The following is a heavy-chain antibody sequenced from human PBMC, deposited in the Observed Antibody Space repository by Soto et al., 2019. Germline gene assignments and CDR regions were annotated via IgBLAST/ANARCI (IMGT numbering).Heavy chain of an antibody. CDR2: IFSHDEK. J-gene: IGHJ6*03. D-gene: IGHD4-17*01. V-gene: IGHV2-26*01. Sequence: QVTLKAAGPVLVKPTETLTLTCTVSEFSLSNARMGVSWIRQPPGKALEWLAHIFSHDEKSYSTSLKRRLTISKDTSKSQVVLTMTNMDPVDTATYYCARIRTYCGAYERYYYYYMDFWGKGTTVTVSS. CDR3: ARIRTYCGAYERYYYYYMDF. CDR1: EFSLSNARMG.